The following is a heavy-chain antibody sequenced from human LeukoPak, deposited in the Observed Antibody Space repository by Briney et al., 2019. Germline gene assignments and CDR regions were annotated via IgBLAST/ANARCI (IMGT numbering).Heavy chain of an antibody. CDR1: GFTFSSYW. V-gene: IGHV3-7*01. CDR2: IKQDGSEK. J-gene: IGHJ4*02. CDR3: ASLAGNSGWYWGIYYFDY. Sequence: GGSLRLSCAASGFTFSSYWMSWVRQAPGKGLEWVANIKQDGSEKYYVDSVKGRFTISRDNAKNSLYLQMNSLRAEDTAVYYCASLAGNSGWYWGIYYFDYWGQGTLVTVSS. D-gene: IGHD6-19*01.